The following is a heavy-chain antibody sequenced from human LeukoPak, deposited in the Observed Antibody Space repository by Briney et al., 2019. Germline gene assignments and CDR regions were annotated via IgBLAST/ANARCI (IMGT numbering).Heavy chain of an antibody. CDR1: GFTFSSHA. D-gene: IGHD3-3*01. CDR3: ARARDGAFYDFWSGYHSSLDY. J-gene: IGHJ4*02. CDR2: ISYDGSNK. Sequence: PGGSLRLSCAASGFTFSSHAMYWVRQAPGKGLEWVAVISYDGSNKYYADSVKGRFTISRDNSKNTLYVQMNSLRAEDTAVYYCARARDGAFYDFWSGYHSSLDYWGQGTLVTVSS. V-gene: IGHV3-30*01.